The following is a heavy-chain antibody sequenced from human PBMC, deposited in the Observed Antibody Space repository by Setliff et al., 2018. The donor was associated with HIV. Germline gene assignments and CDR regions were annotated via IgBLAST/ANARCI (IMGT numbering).Heavy chain of an antibody. Sequence: SETLSLTCTVSGGSISSSSYYRGWIRQPPGKGLEWIGSIYYSGSTYYNPSLKSRVTISVDTSKNQFSLKLGSVTAADTAVYYCAGQGYDYVWGSYRPPLGAFDIWGQGTMVTVSS. V-gene: IGHV4-39*01. CDR2: IYYSGST. CDR1: GGSISSSSYY. J-gene: IGHJ3*02. CDR3: AGQGYDYVWGSYRPPLGAFDI. D-gene: IGHD3-16*02.